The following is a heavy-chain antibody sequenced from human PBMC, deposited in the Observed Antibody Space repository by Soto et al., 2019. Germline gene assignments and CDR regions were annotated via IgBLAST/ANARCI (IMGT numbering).Heavy chain of an antibody. J-gene: IGHJ4*02. Sequence: QVQLQESGPGLVKPSGTLSLTCAVSGGSISSSNWWSWVRQPAGKGLGWIGDIYHSGSTNYNPSLKSGVTISVDKSKNQFSLKLSSVTAADTAVYYCASYDSSGYYWGYWGQGTLVTVSS. CDR2: IYHSGST. D-gene: IGHD3-22*01. CDR3: ASYDSSGYYWGY. CDR1: GGSISSSNW. V-gene: IGHV4-4*02.